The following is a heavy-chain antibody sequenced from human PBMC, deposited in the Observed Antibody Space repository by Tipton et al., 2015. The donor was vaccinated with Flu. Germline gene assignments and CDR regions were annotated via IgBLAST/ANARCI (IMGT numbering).Heavy chain of an antibody. CDR1: GGSISGGGAY. Sequence: TLSLTCTVSGGSISGGGAYWSWIRQHPGKGLEWIGGIYYIGSTYYNPSLKSRVTISVDTSKNQFSLKLSSVTAADTAVYYCARMEWTVTTPRYFDLWGRGTLVTVSS. CDR2: IYYIGST. D-gene: IGHD4-17*01. CDR3: ARMEWTVTTPRYFDL. J-gene: IGHJ2*01. V-gene: IGHV4-31*03.